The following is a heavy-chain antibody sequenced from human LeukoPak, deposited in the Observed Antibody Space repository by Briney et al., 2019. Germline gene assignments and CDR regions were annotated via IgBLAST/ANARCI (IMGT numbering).Heavy chain of an antibody. Sequence: GGSLRLSCAASGFTFSSYAMSSVRQAPGKGLEWVSAISGSGGSTYYVDSVKGRFTISRDNSKKTLYLQMNSLRAEDTAVYYCAKEGHIVVVTAIQALYYFDYWGQGTLVTVSS. D-gene: IGHD2-21*02. V-gene: IGHV3-23*01. CDR1: GFTFSSYA. CDR3: AKEGHIVVVTAIQALYYFDY. CDR2: ISGSGGST. J-gene: IGHJ4*02.